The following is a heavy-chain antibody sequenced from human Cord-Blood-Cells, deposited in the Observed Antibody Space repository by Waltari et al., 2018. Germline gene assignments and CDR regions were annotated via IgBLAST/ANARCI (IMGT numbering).Heavy chain of an antibody. Sequence: QVQLVQSGAEVKKPGASVKVSCKASGYTFTGYYMHWVRQAPGQGLEWMGWIKPNRGGTNYAKKVQGRVTMTRDTSISTAYMELSRLRSDDTAVYYCARISSSWYAFDIWGQGTMVTVSS. CDR3: ARISSSWYAFDI. V-gene: IGHV1-2*02. CDR1: GYTFTGYY. CDR2: IKPNRGGT. D-gene: IGHD6-13*01. J-gene: IGHJ3*02.